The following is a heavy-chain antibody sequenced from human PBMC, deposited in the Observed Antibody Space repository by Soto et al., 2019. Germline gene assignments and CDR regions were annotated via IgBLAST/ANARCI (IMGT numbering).Heavy chain of an antibody. J-gene: IGHJ5*02. CDR2: IYPGDSDT. D-gene: IGHD6-19*01. CDR3: ARSGKQWLGNNWFDP. Sequence: GQSLKISCKGSGYSFTSYWIGWVRQMPGKGLEWMGIIYPGDSDTRFSPSFQGQVTISADKSISTAYLQWSSLKASDTAMYYCARSGKQWLGNNWFDPWGQGTLVTVSS. V-gene: IGHV5-51*01. CDR1: GYSFTSYW.